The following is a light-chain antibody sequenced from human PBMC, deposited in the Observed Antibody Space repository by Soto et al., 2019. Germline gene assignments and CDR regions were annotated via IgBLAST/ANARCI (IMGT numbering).Light chain of an antibody. CDR1: FMIGRW. Sequence: IQMTHSPSTLSASVRHGVTITCRASFMIGRWLAWYQQKPGKAPKLLIHDASSVQTGVPSRFSGRGSGTEFTLTISRLQPDDFATYYCQHYNSYPITCGRGTRLEIK. V-gene: IGKV1-5*01. CDR3: QHYNSYPIT. J-gene: IGKJ5*01. CDR2: DAS.